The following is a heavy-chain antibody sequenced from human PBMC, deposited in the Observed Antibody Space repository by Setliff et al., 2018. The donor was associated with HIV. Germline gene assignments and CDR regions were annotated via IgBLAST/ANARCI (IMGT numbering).Heavy chain of an antibody. J-gene: IGHJ5*01. V-gene: IGHV3-48*03. Sequence: PGESLKISCAASGFTFSGFDMNWVSQVPGKGLEWVAYIDSSSETKYYADSVKGRFSISRDNARNSLFLQMNNLRVEDTAVYYCAREGSSGYTGWFDSWGQGTLVTVSS. CDR3: AREGSSGYTGWFDS. CDR2: IDSSSETK. CDR1: GFTFSGFD. D-gene: IGHD3-22*01.